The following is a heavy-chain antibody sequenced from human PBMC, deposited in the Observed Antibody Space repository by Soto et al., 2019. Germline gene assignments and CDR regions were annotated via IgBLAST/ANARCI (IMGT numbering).Heavy chain of an antibody. CDR2: ISAYNGNT. J-gene: IGHJ3*02. V-gene: IGHV1-18*04. CDR3: AREMSGGYYGSGSYYEGAFDI. Sequence: VSCKASGYTFTSYGISWVRQAPGQGLEWMGWISAYNGNTNYAQKLQGRVTMTTDTSTSTAYMELRSLRSDDTAVYYCAREMSGGYYGSGSYYEGAFDIWGQGTMVTVSS. CDR1: GYTFTSYG. D-gene: IGHD3-10*01.